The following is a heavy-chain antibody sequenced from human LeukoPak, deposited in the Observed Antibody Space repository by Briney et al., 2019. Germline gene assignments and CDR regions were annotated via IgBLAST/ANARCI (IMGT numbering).Heavy chain of an antibody. Sequence: PSETLSLTCTVSGGSISSYNWSWIRQPPGKGLEWMGYIYYSGSTNYNPSLKSRVTISVDTSKNQFSLKLSSVTAADTAVYYCARSWDTAMVRDWGQGTLVTVSS. CDR2: IYYSGST. CDR3: ARSWDTAMVRD. J-gene: IGHJ4*02. V-gene: IGHV4-59*01. CDR1: GGSISSYN. D-gene: IGHD5-18*01.